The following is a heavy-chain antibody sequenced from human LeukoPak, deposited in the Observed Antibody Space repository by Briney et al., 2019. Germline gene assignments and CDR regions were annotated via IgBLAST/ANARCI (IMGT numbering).Heavy chain of an antibody. J-gene: IGHJ6*02. CDR2: IKSKTDGGTT. Sequence: PGGSLRLSCAASGFTFSNAWMSWVRQAPGKGLEWVGRIKSKTDGGTTDYAAPVKGRFTISRDDSKNTLYLQMNSLETEDTAVYYCTNSDYYYGMDVWGQGTTVTVSS. V-gene: IGHV3-15*01. D-gene: IGHD2-15*01. CDR3: TNSDYYYGMDV. CDR1: GFTFSNAW.